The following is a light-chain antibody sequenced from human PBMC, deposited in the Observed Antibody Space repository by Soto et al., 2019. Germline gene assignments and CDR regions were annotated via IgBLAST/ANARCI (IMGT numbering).Light chain of an antibody. CDR3: QQYGTSPLT. CDR2: GAS. CDR1: QSVTSNY. V-gene: IGKV3-20*01. Sequence: EIVLTQSPGTLSLSPGERATLSCRASQSVTSNYLAWYQQRPGQAPRLLIYGASSRDTGIPDRFSGSGSGTDFTLTISRLEPEDFAVYYCQQYGTSPLTFGGGTKVEIK. J-gene: IGKJ4*01.